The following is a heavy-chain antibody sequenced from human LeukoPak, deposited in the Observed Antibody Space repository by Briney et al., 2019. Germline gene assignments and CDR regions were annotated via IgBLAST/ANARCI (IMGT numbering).Heavy chain of an antibody. CDR1: GGSISKYQ. V-gene: IGHV4-59*01. J-gene: IGHJ5*02. CDR2: VYNSGST. CDR3: ARALPPWFDP. Sequence: SETLSLTCTVSGGSISKYQWSWIRQPQGKGLEWIGYVYNSGSTSYNPSLKSRVTISIDTSKNLFSLTLSSVTAADTAVYYCARALPPWFDPWGQGTLVTASS.